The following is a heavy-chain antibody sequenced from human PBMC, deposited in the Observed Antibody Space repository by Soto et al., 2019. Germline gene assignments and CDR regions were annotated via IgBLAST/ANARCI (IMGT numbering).Heavy chain of an antibody. CDR3: ARLRSPIVVFDM. Sequence: SETLSLACTVPGGSISSSSDCWGWIRQPPGKGLEWIGNIYYSGDTYYIPSLKSRVTISVDTSKNQFSLRLSSVTAADTAVYYCARLRSPIVVFDMWGQGTMVT. J-gene: IGHJ3*02. V-gene: IGHV4-39*01. D-gene: IGHD2-21*01. CDR1: GGSISSSSDC. CDR2: IYYSGDT.